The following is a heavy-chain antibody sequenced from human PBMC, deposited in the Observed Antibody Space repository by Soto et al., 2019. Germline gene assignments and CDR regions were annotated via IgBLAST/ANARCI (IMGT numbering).Heavy chain of an antibody. J-gene: IGHJ5*01. CDR2: INPNSGGT. V-gene: IGHV1-2*02. CDR3: AGERAGPEVGGGYRWNWLES. D-gene: IGHD3-16*02. Sequence: GASVKVSCKASGYTFTGYYMHWVRQAPGQGLEWMGWINPNSGGTNYAQKFQGRVTMTRDTSISTAYMELSRLRSDDTAVYYSAGERAGPEVGGGYRWNWLESWGEGTLVTV. CDR1: GYTFTGYY.